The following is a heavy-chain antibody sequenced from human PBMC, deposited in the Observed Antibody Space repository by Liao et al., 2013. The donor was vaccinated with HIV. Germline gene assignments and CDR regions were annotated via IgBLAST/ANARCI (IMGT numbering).Heavy chain of an antibody. V-gene: IGHV4-61*02. D-gene: IGHD4-17*01. CDR2: IYTSGST. J-gene: IGHJ2*01. CDR3: ARVYGDYENWYFDL. Sequence: QVQLQESGPGLVKPSQTLSLTCTVSGGSISSGSYYWSWIRQPAGKGLEWIGRIYTSGSTNYNPSLKSRVTISVDTSKNQFSLKLSSVTAADTAVYYCARVYGDYENWYFDLWGRGTLVTVSS. CDR1: GGSISSGSYY.